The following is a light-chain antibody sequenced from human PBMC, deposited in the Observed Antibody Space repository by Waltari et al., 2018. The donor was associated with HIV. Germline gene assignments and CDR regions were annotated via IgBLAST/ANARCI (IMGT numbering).Light chain of an antibody. V-gene: IGLV2-23*02. Sequence: QSALPQPASVSGSPGQSITLSCTETPSTFGSDDLVSGYQQHPGEAPKLIIYEVTKRPSGVSNRFSGSKSGNTASLTISGLQAEDEADYYCCSCPRSGIRYVFGTGTKVTVL. CDR2: EVT. CDR1: PSTFGSDDL. CDR3: CSCPRSGIRYV. J-gene: IGLJ1*01.